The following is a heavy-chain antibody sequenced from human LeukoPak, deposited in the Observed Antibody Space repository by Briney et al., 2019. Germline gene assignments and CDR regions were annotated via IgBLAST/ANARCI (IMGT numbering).Heavy chain of an antibody. Sequence: PGGSLRLSCAASGFTVSSNYMSWVRQAPGKGLEWVSAISGSGGSTYYADSVKGRFTISRDNSKNTLYLQMNSLRAEDTAVYYCAKDPRGVGAARQFDYWGQGTLVTVSS. CDR3: AKDPRGVGAARQFDY. J-gene: IGHJ4*02. CDR2: ISGSGGST. D-gene: IGHD1-26*01. V-gene: IGHV3-23*01. CDR1: GFTVSSNY.